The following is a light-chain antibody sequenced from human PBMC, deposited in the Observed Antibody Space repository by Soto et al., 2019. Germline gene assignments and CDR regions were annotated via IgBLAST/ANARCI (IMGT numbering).Light chain of an antibody. CDR1: SSDVGGYNY. CDR3: CSYAGSGTPYV. J-gene: IGLJ1*01. V-gene: IGLV2-23*02. Sequence: QSVLTQPASVSGSPGQSITISCTGTSSDVGGYNYVSWYQHHPGKAPKVMIYVVGNRPSGVSSRFSGSKSGNTASLTISGLQAEDEADYYCCSYAGSGTPYVFGTGTKVTVL. CDR2: VVG.